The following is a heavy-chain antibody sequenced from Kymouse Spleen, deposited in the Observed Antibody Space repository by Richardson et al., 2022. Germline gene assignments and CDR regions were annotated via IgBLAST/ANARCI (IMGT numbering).Heavy chain of an antibody. D-gene: IGHD1-7*01. V-gene: IGHV3-21*03. CDR1: GFTFSSYS. J-gene: IGHJ6*02. Sequence: EVQLVESGGGLVKPGGSLRLSCAASGFTFSSYSMNWVRQAPGKGLEWVSSISSSSSYIYYADSVKGRFTISRDNAKNSLYLQMNSLRAEDTAVYYCARDLVELRNYYYYYGMDVWGQGTTVTVSS. CDR3: ARDLVELRNYYYYYGMDV. CDR2: ISSSSSYI.